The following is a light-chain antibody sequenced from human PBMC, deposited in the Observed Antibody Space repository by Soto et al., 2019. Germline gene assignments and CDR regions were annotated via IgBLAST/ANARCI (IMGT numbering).Light chain of an antibody. J-gene: IGKJ4*01. CDR1: QTVGSNY. CDR2: AAS. V-gene: IGKV3-20*01. CDR3: QQYGTSPLT. Sequence: EIVLTQSPGTLSLSPGERATLSCRASQTVGSNYLAWYQQRPGQAPRLVIFAASNRATGIPERFSGSGSGTDFTLTISRLEPEDFAVYYCQQYGTSPLTFGGGIKVDIK.